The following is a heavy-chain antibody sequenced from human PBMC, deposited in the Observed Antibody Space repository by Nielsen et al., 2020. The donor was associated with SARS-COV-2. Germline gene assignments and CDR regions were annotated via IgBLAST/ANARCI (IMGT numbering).Heavy chain of an antibody. D-gene: IGHD1-26*01. CDR2: INHSGST. CDR3: ARGLGHYDAFDI. Sequence: SETLSLTCTVSGGSINRSNYYWGWIRQPPGKGLEWIGEINHSGSTNYNPSLKSRVTISVDTSKNQFSLKLSSVTAADTAVYYCARGLGHYDAFDIWGQGTMVTVSS. V-gene: IGHV4-39*07. CDR1: GGSINRSNYY. J-gene: IGHJ3*02.